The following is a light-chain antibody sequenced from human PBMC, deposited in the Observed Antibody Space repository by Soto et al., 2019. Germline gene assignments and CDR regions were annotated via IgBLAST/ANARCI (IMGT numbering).Light chain of an antibody. CDR3: QQRTRWPMT. J-gene: IGKJ5*01. Sequence: EIVLTQSPATLSVSPVERVTLSGRASQNLHSFLNWYQQRPGQAPRPLIYDGSKRAAGVPDRISGDGSGTDYTLTISSLEPEDFAVYYCQQRTRWPMTFGQGTRLEIK. CDR2: DGS. V-gene: IGKV3-11*01. CDR1: QNLHSF.